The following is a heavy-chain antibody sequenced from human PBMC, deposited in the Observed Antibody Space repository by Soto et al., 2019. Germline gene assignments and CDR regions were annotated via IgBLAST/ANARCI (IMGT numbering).Heavy chain of an antibody. CDR2: ISAYNGNT. D-gene: IGHD2-2*01. Sequence: QVQLVQSGAEVKKPGASVKVSCKASGYTFTSYGISWVRQAPGQGLEWMGWISAYNGNTNYAQKLQGRVTMTTDTSTSTAYMELRSLRSDDTAVYYCARDPRRYCSSTSCYFGDYWGQGTLVTVSS. J-gene: IGHJ4*02. CDR3: ARDPRRYCSSTSCYFGDY. CDR1: GYTFTSYG. V-gene: IGHV1-18*01.